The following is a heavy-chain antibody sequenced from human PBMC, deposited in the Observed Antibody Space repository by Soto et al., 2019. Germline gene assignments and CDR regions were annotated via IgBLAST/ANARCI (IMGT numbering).Heavy chain of an antibody. V-gene: IGHV4-31*03. CDR2: IYFRGNT. CDR1: GDSISRIDYY. D-gene: IGHD3-22*01. CDR3: AREGGSYDSGGYLIRGAFDI. Sequence: SETLSLTCSVSGDSISRIDYYWTWIRQHPEKGLEWIGNIYFRGNTYYSPSLESRLTISVDTSKNQFSLKLASVTAADTAVYYCAREGGSYDSGGYLIRGAFDIWGQGTMVTVSS. J-gene: IGHJ3*02.